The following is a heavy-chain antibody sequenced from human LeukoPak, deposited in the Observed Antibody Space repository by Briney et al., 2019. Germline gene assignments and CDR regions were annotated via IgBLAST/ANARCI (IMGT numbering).Heavy chain of an antibody. Sequence: SETLSLTGTVSGGSISSYHWSWIRQPPGKGLEWIGYIYYSGSTNYNPSLKSRVTISVDTSKNQFSLKLSSVTAADTAVYYCARDPRDSSSWYHYFDYWGQGTLVTVSS. CDR1: GGSISSYH. CDR2: IYYSGST. D-gene: IGHD6-13*01. CDR3: ARDPRDSSSWYHYFDY. J-gene: IGHJ4*02. V-gene: IGHV4-59*01.